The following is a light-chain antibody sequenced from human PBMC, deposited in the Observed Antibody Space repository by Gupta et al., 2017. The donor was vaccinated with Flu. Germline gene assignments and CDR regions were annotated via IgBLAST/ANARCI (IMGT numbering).Light chain of an antibody. CDR1: SSDVGGYNY. V-gene: IGLV2-14*01. CDR2: EVS. J-gene: IGLJ1*01. CDR3: SSYTSSSTRV. Sequence: QSALTQPASASGSPGQSITISCTGTSSDVGGYNYVSWYQQHPGKAPKLMIYEVSNRPSGVSSRFAGSKSGNTASLTISGRQAEDEADYYCSSYTSSSTRVFGPGTKVTVL.